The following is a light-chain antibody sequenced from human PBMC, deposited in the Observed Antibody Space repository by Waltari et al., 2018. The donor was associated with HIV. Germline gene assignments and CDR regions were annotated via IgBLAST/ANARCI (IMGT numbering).Light chain of an antibody. CDR1: RSDIGGHND. CDR3: SSYAGSNSWV. V-gene: IGLV2-8*01. J-gene: IGLJ3*02. Sequence: QSALTQPPSASGSPGHSVTIPFTGTRSDIGGHNDVSWYQQYPGKAPKVMIHEVNKRPSGVPDRFSGSKSGNTASLTVSGLQAEDEAYYYCSSYAGSNSWVFGGGTKLTVL. CDR2: EVN.